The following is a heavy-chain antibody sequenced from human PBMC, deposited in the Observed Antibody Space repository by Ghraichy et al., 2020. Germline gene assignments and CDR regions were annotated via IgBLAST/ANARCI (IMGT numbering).Heavy chain of an antibody. CDR3: ARHSGSRSYPLDH. CDR1: GDSMSFYS. V-gene: IGHV4-59*08. J-gene: IGHJ4*02. CDR2: ITHSGST. D-gene: IGHD3-10*01. Sequence: ESLNISCTVSGDSMSFYSWSWIRQPPGKGLEWIGYITHSGSTNYSPSVKSRVTISLDTSKNQFSLRLTSVTAADTAVYYCARHSGSRSYPLDHWGQGTLVSVSS.